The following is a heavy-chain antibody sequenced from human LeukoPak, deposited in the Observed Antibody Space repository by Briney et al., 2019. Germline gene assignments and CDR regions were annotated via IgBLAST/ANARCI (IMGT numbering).Heavy chain of an antibody. CDR3: ARLIAVAGRQKVDY. Sequence: ASVKVSCKASGGTFSSYAISWVRQAPGQGLEWMGGIIPIFGTANYAQKFQGRVTITADESTSTAYMELSSLRSEDTAVYYCARLIAVAGRQKVDYWGQGTLVTVSS. V-gene: IGHV1-69*13. D-gene: IGHD6-19*01. CDR2: IIPIFGTA. CDR1: GGTFSSYA. J-gene: IGHJ4*02.